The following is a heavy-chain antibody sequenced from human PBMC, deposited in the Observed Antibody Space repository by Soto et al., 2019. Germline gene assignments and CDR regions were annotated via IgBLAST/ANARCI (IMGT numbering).Heavy chain of an antibody. CDR2: IIPLFGTA. CDR3: ARVGGYGSYYYGMDV. D-gene: IGHD6-25*01. J-gene: IGHJ6*02. CDR1: GGTFSSYA. Sequence: SVKVSCKASGGTFSSYAISWVRQAPGQGLEWMGGIIPLFGTANYAQKFQGRVTITADESTSTAYMELSSLRSEDTAVYYCARVGGYGSYYYGMDVWGQGTTVTVSS. V-gene: IGHV1-69*13.